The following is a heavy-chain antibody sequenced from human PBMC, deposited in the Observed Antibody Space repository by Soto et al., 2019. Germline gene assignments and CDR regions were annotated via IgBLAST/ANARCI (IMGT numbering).Heavy chain of an antibody. CDR3: ARVGATYYDFWSGSRPPAEFDY. Sequence: EVQLLESGGGLVQPGGSLRLSCAASGFTFSSYAMSWVRQAPGKGLEWVSAISGSGGSTYYADSVKGRFTISRDNSKNTLYLQMNSLRAEDTAVYYCARVGATYYDFWSGSRPPAEFDYWGQGTLVTVSS. J-gene: IGHJ4*02. D-gene: IGHD3-3*01. CDR1: GFTFSSYA. CDR2: ISGSGGST. V-gene: IGHV3-23*01.